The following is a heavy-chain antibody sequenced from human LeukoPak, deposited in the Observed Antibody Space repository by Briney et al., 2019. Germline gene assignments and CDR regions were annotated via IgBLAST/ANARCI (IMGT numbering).Heavy chain of an antibody. CDR1: GGSISTYY. D-gene: IGHD3-3*01. J-gene: IGHJ6*02. CDR2: ISYSGST. V-gene: IGHV4-59*01. CDR3: VRGGRVVKSLFGMDV. Sequence: SETLSLTCTVSGGSISTYYWCWIRQSPGKGLEWIGYISYSGSTNHNPSLKSRVTISVDRPKNQFSLKLSSVTAADTAVYYCVRGGRVVKSLFGMDVWGQGTTVTVSS.